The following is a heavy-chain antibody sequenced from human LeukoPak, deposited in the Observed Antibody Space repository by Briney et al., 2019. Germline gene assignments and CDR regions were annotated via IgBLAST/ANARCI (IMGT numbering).Heavy chain of an antibody. CDR2: IYNSGST. CDR1: GXSISSGGYY. CDR3: ARGYCTNGVCSSDYFDY. D-gene: IGHD2-8*01. V-gene: IGHV4-31*03. Sequence: SETLSLTCTVSGXSISSGGYYWNSIRQHPGKGLEWIGYIYNSGSTYYNPSLKSRSTISLDTSKNQISLKLSSVIAADTAVYYCARGYCTNGVCSSDYFDYWGQGTLVTVSS. J-gene: IGHJ4*02.